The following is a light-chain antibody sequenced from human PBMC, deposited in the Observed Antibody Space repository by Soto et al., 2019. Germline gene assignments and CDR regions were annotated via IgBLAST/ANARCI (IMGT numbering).Light chain of an antibody. Sequence: DIQMTQSPSSLSASVGDRVTITCRASQNITRHLNWYQHKPGKAPKLLIHAASNLHSGVPSRFSGGGSGTDFTLTISSLQLEDFATYYCQQSYSVLTFGGGSKVEI. CDR2: AAS. CDR3: QQSYSVLT. V-gene: IGKV1-39*01. CDR1: QNITRH. J-gene: IGKJ4*01.